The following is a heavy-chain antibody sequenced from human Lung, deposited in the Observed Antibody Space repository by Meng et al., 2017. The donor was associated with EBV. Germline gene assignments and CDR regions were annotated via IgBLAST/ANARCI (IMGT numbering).Heavy chain of an antibody. J-gene: IGHJ4*02. V-gene: IGHV4-34*01. CDR2: INHSGST. CDR3: ARVNLRAQLYHQLPYFDF. CDR1: DGYFSGYY. D-gene: IGHD3-16*02. Sequence: HLRQWGPGLLNPPEARSLTWDGHDGYFSGYYWSWIRQPPGKGLEWIGEINHSGSTNYNPSLKSRVTISVDTSKNQFSLTLNSVTAADTAVYYCARVNLRAQLYHQLPYFDFWGQGTLVTVSS.